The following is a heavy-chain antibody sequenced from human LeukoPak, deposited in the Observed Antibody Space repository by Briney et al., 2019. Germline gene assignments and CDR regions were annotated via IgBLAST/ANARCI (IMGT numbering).Heavy chain of an antibody. CDR2: ISNSGGST. D-gene: IGHD3-10*01. Sequence: GGSLRLSCAASGFTFSSYVGSWVRQAPGKGLEWVSAISNSGGSTYYADSVKGRFTISRDNFRKALYLQMNSLRAEDTAVYYCADEGGTMLRGDLDYWGQGTLVTVSS. CDR3: ADEGGTMLRGDLDY. CDR1: GFTFSSYV. J-gene: IGHJ4*02. V-gene: IGHV3-23*01.